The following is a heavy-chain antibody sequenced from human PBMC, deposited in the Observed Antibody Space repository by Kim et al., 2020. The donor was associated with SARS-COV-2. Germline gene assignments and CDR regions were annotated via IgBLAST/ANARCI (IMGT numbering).Heavy chain of an antibody. CDR3: AKDFSFLTGYYAADYYYYGMDV. J-gene: IGHJ6*02. CDR2: ISGDGGST. CDR1: GFTFDDYA. Sequence: GGSLRLSCAASGFTFDDYAMHWVRQAPGKGLEWVSLISGDGGSTYYADSVKGRFTISRDNSKNSLYLQMNSLRTEDTALYYCAKDFSFLTGYYAADYYYYGMDVWGQGTTVTVSS. V-gene: IGHV3-43*02. D-gene: IGHD3-9*01.